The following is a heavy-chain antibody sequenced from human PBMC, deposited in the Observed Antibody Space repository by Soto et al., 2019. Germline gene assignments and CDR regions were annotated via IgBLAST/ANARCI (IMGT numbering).Heavy chain of an antibody. J-gene: IGHJ5*02. CDR2: IRSKAYGGTT. Sequence: PGGSLRLSCTASGFTFGDYAMSWFRQAPGKGLEWVGFIRSKAYGGTTEYAASVKGRFTISRDDSKSIAYLQMNSLKTEDTAVYYCTRAGVTMIVVVPHDPWGQGSLVTVSS. V-gene: IGHV3-49*03. CDR3: TRAGVTMIVVVPHDP. CDR1: GFTFGDYA. D-gene: IGHD3-22*01.